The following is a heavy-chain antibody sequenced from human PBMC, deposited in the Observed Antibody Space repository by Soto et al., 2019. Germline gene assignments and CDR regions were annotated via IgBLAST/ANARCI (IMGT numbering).Heavy chain of an antibody. CDR2: IYYSGST. Sequence: SETLSLTCTVSGGSISSYYWSWIRQPPGKGLEWIGYIYYSGSTNYNPSLKSRVTISVDTSKNQFSLKLSSVTAADTAVYYCASHIAAAGTTFDPWGQGTLVTVSS. V-gene: IGHV4-59*08. CDR1: GGSISSYY. CDR3: ASHIAAAGTTFDP. J-gene: IGHJ5*02. D-gene: IGHD6-13*01.